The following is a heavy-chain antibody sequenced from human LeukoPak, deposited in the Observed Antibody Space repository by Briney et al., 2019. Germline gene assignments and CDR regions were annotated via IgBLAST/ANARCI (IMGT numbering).Heavy chain of an antibody. CDR1: GGSISSYY. Sequence: SETLSLTCTVSGGSISSYYWSWIRQPPGKGLEWIGYIYYSGSTNYNPSLKSRVTISVDTSKNQFSLKLSSVTAADTAVYYCARWEAAAFDYWGQGTLVTVSS. CDR3: ARWEAAAFDY. CDR2: IYYSGST. D-gene: IGHD6-13*01. J-gene: IGHJ4*02. V-gene: IGHV4-59*08.